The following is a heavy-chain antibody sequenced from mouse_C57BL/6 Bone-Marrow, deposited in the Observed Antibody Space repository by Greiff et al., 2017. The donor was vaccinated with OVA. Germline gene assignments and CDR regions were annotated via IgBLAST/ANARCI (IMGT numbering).Heavy chain of an antibody. V-gene: IGHV5-4*01. D-gene: IGHD1-1*01. Sequence: EVKLVESGGGLVKPGGSLKLSCAASGFTFSSYAMSWVRQTPEKRLEWVATISDGGSYTYYPDNVKGRFTISRDNAKNNLYLQMSHLKSEDTAMYYCARDGYLLLLYYYAMDYWGQGTSVTVSS. J-gene: IGHJ4*01. CDR3: ARDGYLLLLYYYAMDY. CDR2: ISDGGSYT. CDR1: GFTFSSYA.